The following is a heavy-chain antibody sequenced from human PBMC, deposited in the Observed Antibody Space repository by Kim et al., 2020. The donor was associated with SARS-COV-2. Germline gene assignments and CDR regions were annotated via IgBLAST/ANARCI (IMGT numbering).Heavy chain of an antibody. Sequence: GGSLRLSCAASGFTFNTYGMHWVRHAPGKGLEWVAVISYDGSHKYYVDSVKGRFTISRDNPKNTLYLQMNSLRIEDTAVYYCARSFSGSYFGYDYWGQGSLVTVSS. J-gene: IGHJ4*02. CDR1: GFTFNTYG. D-gene: IGHD1-26*01. V-gene: IGHV3-30*03. CDR3: ARSFSGSYFGYDY. CDR2: ISYDGSHK.